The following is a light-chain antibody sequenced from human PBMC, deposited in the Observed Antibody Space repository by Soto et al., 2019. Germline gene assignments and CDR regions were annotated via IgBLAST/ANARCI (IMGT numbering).Light chain of an antibody. V-gene: IGLV3-21*02. Sequence: SSELTQPPSVSVAPGQTATITCGGNNIGIKSVQWYQQKPGQAPVLVVHDDGDRPSGIPERVSGSNSGNTATLTISRVEAGDEADYYCQVWDSSSDHPVFGGGTKVTVL. CDR2: DDG. CDR3: QVWDSSSDHPV. J-gene: IGLJ3*02. CDR1: NIGIKS.